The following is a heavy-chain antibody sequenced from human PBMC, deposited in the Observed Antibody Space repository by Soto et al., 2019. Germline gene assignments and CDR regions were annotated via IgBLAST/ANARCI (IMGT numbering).Heavy chain of an antibody. CDR2: IYSGGST. V-gene: IGHV3-53*01. CDR1: GFTVSSNY. D-gene: IGHD5-18*01. Sequence: EVQLVESGGGLIQPGGSLRLSCAASGFTVSSNYMSWVRQAPGKGLEWVSVIYSGGSTYYADSVKGRFTISRDNSKNTRDLQMNSLRAEDTAVYYCARDRRGYSYGYFDYWGQGTLVTVSS. J-gene: IGHJ4*02. CDR3: ARDRRGYSYGYFDY.